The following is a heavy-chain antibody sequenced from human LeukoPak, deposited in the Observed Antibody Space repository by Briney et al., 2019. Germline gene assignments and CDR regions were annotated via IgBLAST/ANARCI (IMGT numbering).Heavy chain of an antibody. CDR1: GFTFSSSA. CDR2: ISNNGGYT. Sequence: GGSLRLSCAASGFTFSSSAMSWIRQAPGKGLEWVSAISNNGGYTYYADSVQGRFTISRDNSKSTLCLQMNSLRAEDTAVYYCAKQLGYCSDGSCYFPYWGQGTLVTVSS. CDR3: AKQLGYCSDGSCYFPY. J-gene: IGHJ4*02. V-gene: IGHV3-23*01. D-gene: IGHD2-15*01.